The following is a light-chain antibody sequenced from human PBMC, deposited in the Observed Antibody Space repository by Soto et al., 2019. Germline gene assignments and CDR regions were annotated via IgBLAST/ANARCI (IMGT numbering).Light chain of an antibody. CDR1: QSISSY. V-gene: IGKV1-39*01. Sequence: DIQMTQSPSSLSASVGDRVTITCRASQSISSYLNWYQQKPGKARKLLIYAASSLQSGVPSRFSGSGSGTDFTLTISSLQPEDFATYYCQQSYSTLSTFGPGTKVDIK. CDR2: AAS. J-gene: IGKJ3*01. CDR3: QQSYSTLST.